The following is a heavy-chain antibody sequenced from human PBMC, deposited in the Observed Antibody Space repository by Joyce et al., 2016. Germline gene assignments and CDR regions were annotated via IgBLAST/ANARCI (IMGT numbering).Heavy chain of an antibody. CDR2: ISASGGST. D-gene: IGHD3-3*01. J-gene: IGHJ4*02. Sequence: EVQLLESGGGLVQPGGSLRLSCAAYGFTFSSYAMSWVRQAPGKGLEWVSTISASGGSTYYAGSVKGRFTISRDNSEDSLYLHMNSLRAEDTAVYYCATWAPTNYDFWSGYSYYFDNWGQGTLVTVSS. CDR1: GFTFSSYA. V-gene: IGHV3-23*01. CDR3: ATWAPTNYDFWSGYSYYFDN.